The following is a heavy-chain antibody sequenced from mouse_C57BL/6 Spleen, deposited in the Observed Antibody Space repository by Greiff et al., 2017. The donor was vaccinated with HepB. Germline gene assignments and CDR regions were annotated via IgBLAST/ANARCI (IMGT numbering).Heavy chain of an antibody. V-gene: IGHV5-6*02. CDR1: GFTFSSYG. CDR3: ARRPEYYAWFAY. D-gene: IGHD1-1*01. J-gene: IGHJ3*01. CDR2: ISSGGSYT. Sequence: EVKLMESGGDLVKPGGSLKLSCAASGFTFSSYGMSWVRQTPDKRLEWVATISSGGSYTYYPDSVKGRFTISRDNAKNTLYLQMSSLKSEDTAMYYCARRPEYYAWFAYWGQGTLVTVSA.